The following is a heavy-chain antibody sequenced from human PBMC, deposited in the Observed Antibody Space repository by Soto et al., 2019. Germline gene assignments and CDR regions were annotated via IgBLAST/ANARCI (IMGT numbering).Heavy chain of an antibody. V-gene: IGHV3-30*18. D-gene: IGHD6-13*01. CDR3: AKDLIDSSSWYESRRLYYYYYMDV. CDR1: GFTFSSYG. Sequence: QVQLVESGGGVVQPGRSLRLSCAASGFTFSSYGMHWVRQAPGKGLEWVAVISYDGSNKYYADSVKGRFTISRDNSKNTLYLQMNSLRAEDTAVYYCAKDLIDSSSWYESRRLYYYYYMDVWGKGTTVTVSS. J-gene: IGHJ6*03. CDR2: ISYDGSNK.